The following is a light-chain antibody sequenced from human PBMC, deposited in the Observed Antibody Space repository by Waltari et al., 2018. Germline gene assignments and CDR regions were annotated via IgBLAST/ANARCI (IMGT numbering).Light chain of an antibody. CDR1: SGHSNFA. Sequence: QLVLTQSPSASASLGASVKLTCTLSSGHSNFAIAWHQQQPEKGPRYLMKLRSDGSHSKGDGLPDRFSGSSSGAERYLTISSLQSEDEADYYCQTWGTGIQVFGGGTKLTVL. CDR3: QTWGTGIQV. CDR2: LRSDGSH. J-gene: IGLJ2*01. V-gene: IGLV4-69*01.